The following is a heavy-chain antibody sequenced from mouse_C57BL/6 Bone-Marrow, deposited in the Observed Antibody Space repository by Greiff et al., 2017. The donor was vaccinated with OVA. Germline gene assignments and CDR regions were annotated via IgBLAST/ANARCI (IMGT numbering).Heavy chain of an antibody. D-gene: IGHD1-1*01. V-gene: IGHV1-75*01. CDR2: IFPGSGST. CDR3: ARENYYYGSRGDWYFDV. Sequence: QVQLQQSGPELVKPGASVKISCKASGYTFTDYYINWVKQRPGQGLEWIGWIFPGSGSTYYNEKFKGKATLTVDKSSSTAYMLLSSLTSEDSAVYFCARENYYYGSRGDWYFDVWGTGTTVTVSS. CDR1: GYTFTDYY. J-gene: IGHJ1*03.